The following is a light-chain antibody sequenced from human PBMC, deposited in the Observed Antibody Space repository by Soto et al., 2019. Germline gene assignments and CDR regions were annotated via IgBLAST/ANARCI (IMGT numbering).Light chain of an antibody. J-gene: IGKJ3*01. CDR2: TTS. CDR3: QQCGDSPLFS. V-gene: IGKV3-20*01. CDR1: QSVTSSC. Sequence: EIVLTQSPGTLSLSPGERATLSCTASQSVTSSCLAWYQRKPGQAPRLLIHTTSIRATDIPDKFSGSGSGTDFTLTISRLAPQDSAVYYCQQCGDSPLFSFGPGTRVDI.